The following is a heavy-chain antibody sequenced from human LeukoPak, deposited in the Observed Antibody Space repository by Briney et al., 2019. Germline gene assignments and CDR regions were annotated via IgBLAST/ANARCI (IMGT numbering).Heavy chain of an antibody. J-gene: IGHJ6*02. CDR2: INLSGGST. CDR1: GYTFTTYS. Sequence: TSVKVSCKASGYTFTTYSMHWVRQAPGQGLEWMAIINLSGGSTDYTQKFQGRVTVTRDTSTSTVYMELSSLRSEDTAVYYCVRHNHMDVWGQGTTVTVSS. CDR3: VRHNHMDV. V-gene: IGHV1-46*01.